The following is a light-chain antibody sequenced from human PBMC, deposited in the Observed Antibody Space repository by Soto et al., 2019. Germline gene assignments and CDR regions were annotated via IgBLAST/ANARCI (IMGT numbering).Light chain of an antibody. CDR2: LAS. CDR3: MQALQTLWT. Sequence: DIVMTQSPLSLPVTPGEPASISCRSSQSLLNSNGYNYADWFLQKPGQSPQLLIFLASHRASGVPDRFSGSGSGTDFTLKISRVEAEDFGVYYCMQALQTLWTFGQGTKVEIK. J-gene: IGKJ1*01. CDR1: QSLLNSNGYNY. V-gene: IGKV2-28*01.